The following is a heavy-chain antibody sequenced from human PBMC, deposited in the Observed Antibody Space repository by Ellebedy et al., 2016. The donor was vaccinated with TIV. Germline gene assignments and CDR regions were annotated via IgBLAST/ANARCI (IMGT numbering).Heavy chain of an antibody. CDR2: INTRSSSM. Sequence: PGGSLRLSCAASGFTFSTYSMNWVRQAPEKGLEWVAYINTRSSSMYYADSVKGRFTISRDNAQNSLYLQMNSLRAEDTAVYYCAREPVPDSPLGWGQGTLVTVSS. V-gene: IGHV3-48*04. J-gene: IGHJ4*02. D-gene: IGHD3-22*01. CDR1: GFTFSTYS. CDR3: AREPVPDSPLG.